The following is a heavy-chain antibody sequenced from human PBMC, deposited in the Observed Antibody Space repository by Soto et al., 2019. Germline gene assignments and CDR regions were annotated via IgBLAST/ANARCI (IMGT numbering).Heavy chain of an antibody. CDR3: ARGGRDSSSWYFDY. CDR1: GGSISSYY. J-gene: IGHJ4*02. CDR2: IYYSGST. Sequence: PSETLSLTCTVSGGSISSYYWSWIRQPPGKGLEWIGYIYYSGSTNYNPSLKSRVTISVDTSKNQFSLRLSSVTAADTAVYYCARGGRDSSSWYFDYWGQGALVTSPQ. D-gene: IGHD6-13*01. V-gene: IGHV4-59*01.